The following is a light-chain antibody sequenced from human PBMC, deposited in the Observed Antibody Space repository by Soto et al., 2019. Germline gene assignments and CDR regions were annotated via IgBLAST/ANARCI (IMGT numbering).Light chain of an antibody. V-gene: IGLV2-14*01. J-gene: IGLJ2*01. CDR3: SSYTNSSTLF. Sequence: QSALTQPASVSGSPGQSITISCTGTSSDVGGYNYVSWYQQHPGKVPKLIIYEVSNRPPGVSNRFSGSKSGNTASLTISGLQAEDEADYYGSSYTNSSTLFFGGGTQLTVL. CDR2: EVS. CDR1: SSDVGGYNY.